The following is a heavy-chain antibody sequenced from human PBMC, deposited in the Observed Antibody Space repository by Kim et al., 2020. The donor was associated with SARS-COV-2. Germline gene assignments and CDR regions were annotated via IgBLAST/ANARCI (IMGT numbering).Heavy chain of an antibody. J-gene: IGHJ5*02. D-gene: IGHD3-22*01. Sequence: PSLKSRITMSVDMSKNQFSLKLTSVTAADTAVYYCAKLVDSSGYLNRFDPWGQGTLVTVSS. V-gene: IGHV4-61*07. CDR3: AKLVDSSGYLNRFDP.